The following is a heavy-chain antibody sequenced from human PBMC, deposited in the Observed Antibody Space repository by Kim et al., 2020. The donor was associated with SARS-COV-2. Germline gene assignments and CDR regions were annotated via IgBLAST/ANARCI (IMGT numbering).Heavy chain of an antibody. D-gene: IGHD3-22*01. CDR3: ARDSLADYDSSGYVD. J-gene: IGHJ4*02. V-gene: IGHV4-59*01. Sequence: NPSLKSRLTISIDTSKNQFSLNLRSVTAADTAVYYCARDSLADYDSSGYVDWGQGTLVTVSS.